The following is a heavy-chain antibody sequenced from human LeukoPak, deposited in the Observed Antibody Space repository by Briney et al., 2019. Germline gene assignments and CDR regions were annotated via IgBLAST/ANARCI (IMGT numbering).Heavy chain of an antibody. CDR1: GGSISSRGYS. J-gene: IGHJ4*02. CDR3: AGLVGRYSSGLYYYYFDY. V-gene: IGHV4-30-2*01. CDR2: IYHSGST. Sequence: NPSQTLSLTCALSGGSISSRGYSWSWIRQPPGKGLEWIGYIYHSGSTYYNPSLKSRVTISVDRSKNQFFLNLSSVTAADTAVYYCAGLVGRYSSGLYYYYFDYWGQGTLVTVSS. D-gene: IGHD3-22*01.